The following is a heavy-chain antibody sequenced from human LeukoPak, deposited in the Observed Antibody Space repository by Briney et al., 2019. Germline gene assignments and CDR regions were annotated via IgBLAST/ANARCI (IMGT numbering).Heavy chain of an antibody. D-gene: IGHD2-15*01. J-gene: IGHJ6*02. V-gene: IGHV3-48*03. CDR2: ISSSGSTI. Sequence: GGSLRLSCAASGFTFSSYEMNWVREAPGKGLEWVSYISSSGSTIYYADSVKGRFTISRDNAKNSLYLQMNSLRAEDTAVYYCARVPPWNNFATLYYYYGMDVWGQGTTVTVSS. CDR1: GFTFSSYE. CDR3: ARVPPWNNFATLYYYYGMDV.